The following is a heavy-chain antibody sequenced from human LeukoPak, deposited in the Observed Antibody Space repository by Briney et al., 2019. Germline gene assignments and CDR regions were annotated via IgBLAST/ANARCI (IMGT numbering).Heavy chain of an antibody. J-gene: IGHJ4*02. V-gene: IGHV4-34*01. D-gene: IGHD6-6*01. Sequence: SETPSLTCAVYGGSFSGYYWSWIRQPPGKGLEWIGEINHSGSTNYNPSLKSRVTISVDTSKNQFSLKLSSVTAADTAVYYCARGKGSSSSVKFGLRFDYWGQGTLVTVSS. CDR2: INHSGST. CDR3: ARGKGSSSSVKFGLRFDY. CDR1: GGSFSGYY.